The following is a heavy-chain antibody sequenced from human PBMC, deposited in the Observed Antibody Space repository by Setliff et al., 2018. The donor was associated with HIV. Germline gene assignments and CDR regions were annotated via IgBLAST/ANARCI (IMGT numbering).Heavy chain of an antibody. Sequence: SETLSLTCTVSGGSISSGSYYWTWIRQPAGKGLEWIGHIYTTGSTTYNPSLKSRVTISVDTSKNQFSLKLSSVTAADTAVYYCATNSDTSGYPPPPFDYWGQGTLVTVSS. V-gene: IGHV4-61*09. CDR2: IYTTGST. D-gene: IGHD3-22*01. CDR1: GGSISSGSYY. CDR3: ATNSDTSGYPPPPFDY. J-gene: IGHJ4*02.